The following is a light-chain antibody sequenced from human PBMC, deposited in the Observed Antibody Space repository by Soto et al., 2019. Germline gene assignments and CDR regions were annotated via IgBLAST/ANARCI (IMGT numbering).Light chain of an antibody. CDR2: GAS. J-gene: IGKJ1*01. CDR1: QSVSSGY. CDR3: QQYYSSPWT. Sequence: EIVLTQSPGTLSLSPGDGATLSCRASQSVSSGYLAWYQQKPGQAPRLLIYGASRRATGIQDRFSGSGSGTDFTLTIRRLEPEDFAVYYCQQYYSSPWTFGLGTKVDIK. V-gene: IGKV3-20*01.